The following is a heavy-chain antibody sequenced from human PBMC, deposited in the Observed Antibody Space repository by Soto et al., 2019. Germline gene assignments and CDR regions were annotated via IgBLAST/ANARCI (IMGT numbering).Heavy chain of an antibody. D-gene: IGHD2-15*01. CDR1: GLTFRSSP. J-gene: IGHJ6*02. V-gene: IGHV1-58*01. CDR3: ATGAYCSGGSCSDYPYYYYGMDL. Sequence: GASVQVSFKSSGLTFRSSPVQWVRQARGKRLEWIGWLVVDTGNTNYAQKFQQRVTISSDRSTNTVSMELSSLTSEDTAVYYCATGAYCSGGSCSDYPYYYYGMDLWGQGTTVTVSS. CDR2: LVVDTGNT.